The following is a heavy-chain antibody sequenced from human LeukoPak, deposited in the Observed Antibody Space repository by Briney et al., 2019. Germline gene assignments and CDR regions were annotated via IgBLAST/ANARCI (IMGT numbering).Heavy chain of an antibody. CDR2: ISYDGSNK. CDR3: ARDQGYCSSTSCYPSNWFDP. D-gene: IGHD2-2*01. J-gene: IGHJ5*02. V-gene: IGHV3-30-3*01. CDR1: GFTFSSYA. Sequence: GGSLRLSCAASGFTFSSYAMHWVRQAPGKGLEWVAVISYDGSNKYYADSVKGRFTISRDNSKNTLYLQMNSLRAEDTAVYYRARDQGYCSSTSCYPSNWFDPWGQGTLVTVSS.